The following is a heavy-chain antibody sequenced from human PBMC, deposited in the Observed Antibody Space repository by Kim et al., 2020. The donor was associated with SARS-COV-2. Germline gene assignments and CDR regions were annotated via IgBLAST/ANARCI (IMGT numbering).Heavy chain of an antibody. D-gene: IGHD2-15*01. CDR1: GGSISSSNW. V-gene: IGHV4-4*02. CDR2: IYHSGST. CDR3: ARALEYCSGGSCYDYWDY. Sequence: SETLSLTCAVSGGSISSSNWWSWVRQPPGKGLEWIGEIYHSGSTNYNPSLKSRVTISVDKSKNQFSLKLSSVTAADTALYYCARALEYCSGGSCYDYWDYWGQGTLVTVSS. J-gene: IGHJ4*02.